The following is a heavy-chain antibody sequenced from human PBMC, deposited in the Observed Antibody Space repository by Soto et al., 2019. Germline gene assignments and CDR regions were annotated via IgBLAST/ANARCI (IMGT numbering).Heavy chain of an antibody. CDR2: ISGSGGST. CDR3: AKCGRCGSGSWYFDL. CDR1: GFTFSSYA. V-gene: IGHV3-23*01. D-gene: IGHD3-10*01. J-gene: IGHJ2*01. Sequence: EVQLLESGGGLVQPGGSLRLSCAASGFTFSSYAMSWVRQAPGKGLEWVSAISGSGGSTYYADSVKGRFTISRDNSKNPLYLQVNSLRAEDTAVYYCAKCGRCGSGSWYFDLWGRGTLVTVSS.